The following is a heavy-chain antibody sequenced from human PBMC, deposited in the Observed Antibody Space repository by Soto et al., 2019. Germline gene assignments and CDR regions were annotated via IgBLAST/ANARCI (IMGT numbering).Heavy chain of an antibody. J-gene: IGHJ6*02. CDR2: IYPGDSDT. Sequence: PGESLKISCQGSGYSFTSYWNGWVRQMPGKGLEWMGIIYPGDSDTRYSPSFQGQVTISADKSISTAYLQWSSLKASDTAMYYCARTAAAGKYYYGVDVWGQGTTVTVSS. D-gene: IGHD6-13*01. V-gene: IGHV5-51*01. CDR1: GYSFTSYW. CDR3: ARTAAAGKYYYGVDV.